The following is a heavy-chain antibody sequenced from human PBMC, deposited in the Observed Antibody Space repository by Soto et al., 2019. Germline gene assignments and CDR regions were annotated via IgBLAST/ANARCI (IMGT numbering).Heavy chain of an antibody. D-gene: IGHD6-6*01. CDR3: ARDGSSSGNAFDI. CDR1: GFTFSSYG. Sequence: GGSLRLSCAASGFTFSSYGMHWVRQAPGKGLEWVAVIWYDGSNKYYADSVKGRFTISRDNSKNTLYLQMNSLRAEDTAVYYCARDGSSSGNAFDIWGQGTMVTVSS. V-gene: IGHV3-33*01. J-gene: IGHJ3*02. CDR2: IWYDGSNK.